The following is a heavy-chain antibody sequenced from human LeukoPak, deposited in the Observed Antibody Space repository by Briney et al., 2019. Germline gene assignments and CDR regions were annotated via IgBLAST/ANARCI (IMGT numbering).Heavy chain of an antibody. CDR3: AREREQQPADY. V-gene: IGHV1-69*04. D-gene: IGHD6-13*01. Sequence: PVASVKVSCKASGYTFTGYYMHWVRQAPGQGLEWMGRIIPILGIANYAQKFQGRVTITADKSTSTAYMELSSLRSEDTAVYYCAREREQQPADYWGQGTLVTVSS. CDR1: GYTFTGYY. CDR2: IIPILGIA. J-gene: IGHJ4*02.